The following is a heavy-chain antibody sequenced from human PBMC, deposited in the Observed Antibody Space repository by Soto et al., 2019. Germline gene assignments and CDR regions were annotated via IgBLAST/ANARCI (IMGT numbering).Heavy chain of an antibody. CDR2: ISGSGGST. D-gene: IGHD2-15*01. Sequence: GGSLRLSCAASGFTFSSYAMSWVRQAPGKGLEWVSAISGSGGSTYYADSVKGRFTISRDNSKNTLYLQMNSLRAEDTAVYYCAKVSGVRYCSGGSCYGAFDIWGQGTIVTVSS. CDR1: GFTFSSYA. V-gene: IGHV3-23*01. J-gene: IGHJ3*02. CDR3: AKVSGVRYCSGGSCYGAFDI.